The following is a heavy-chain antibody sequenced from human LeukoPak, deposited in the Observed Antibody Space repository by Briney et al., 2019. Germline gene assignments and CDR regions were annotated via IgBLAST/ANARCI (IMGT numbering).Heavy chain of an antibody. CDR2: INGDGIST. J-gene: IGHJ4*02. CDR1: GFTFSTYW. D-gene: IGHD3-3*01. Sequence: PGGSLRLSCAASGFTFSTYWMHWVRQAPGKGLVWVSRINGDGISTNYADSVKGRFTISRDNSKSTLYLQMNSLRAEDTAVYYCAAGFYFGDYWGQGTLVTVSS. V-gene: IGHV3-74*01. CDR3: AAGFYFGDY.